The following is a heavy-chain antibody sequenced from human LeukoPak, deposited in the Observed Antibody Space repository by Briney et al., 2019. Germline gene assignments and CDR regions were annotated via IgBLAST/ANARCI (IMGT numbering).Heavy chain of an antibody. Sequence: GGSLRLSCAASGFSISDYWMSWVRQAPGKGLEWVANIKEDGSEKNYVDSAKGRFTISRDNAKNSLYLQMNSLRAEDTAVYYCARDRGWPVYYYYYYGMDVWGQGTTVTVSS. D-gene: IGHD6-19*01. CDR1: GFSISDYW. V-gene: IGHV3-7*01. CDR2: IKEDGSEK. CDR3: ARDRGWPVYYYYYYGMDV. J-gene: IGHJ6*02.